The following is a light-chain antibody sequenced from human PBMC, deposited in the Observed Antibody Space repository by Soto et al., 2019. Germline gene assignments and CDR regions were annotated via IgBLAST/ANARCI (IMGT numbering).Light chain of an antibody. CDR2: EVF. CDR3: QQYSSWSPLT. J-gene: IGKJ4*01. V-gene: IGKV3-15*01. Sequence: EIVMTQTPATLSVSPGDGATLSCRASQSVNSHLAWDQQKPGQAPRLLIYEVFTRATGIPARFSGSGSGTEFTLTISSLQSEDSAVYYCQQYSSWSPLTFGGGTKVDIK. CDR1: QSVNSH.